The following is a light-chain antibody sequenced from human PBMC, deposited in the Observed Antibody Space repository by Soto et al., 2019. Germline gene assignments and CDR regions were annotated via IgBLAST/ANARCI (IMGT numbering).Light chain of an antibody. CDR2: DAS. CDR1: QSISSW. V-gene: IGKV1-5*01. CDR3: QQYRT. J-gene: IGKJ1*01. Sequence: DLQMTQSPSILSAAVGDRVTITCLASQSISSWLAWYQQQPGKAPKLLIYDASSLESGVPSRFSGSGSGTEFTLTISRLQPDDFATYYCQQYRTFGQGTKVEIK.